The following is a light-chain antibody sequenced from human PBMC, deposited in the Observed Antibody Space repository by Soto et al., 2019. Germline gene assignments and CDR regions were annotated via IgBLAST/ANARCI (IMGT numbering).Light chain of an antibody. CDR3: QQYNSFTWT. V-gene: IGKV1-5*03. J-gene: IGKJ1*01. CDR2: KAS. CDR1: QSISTW. Sequence: DIQMTQSPSTLSASVGDRVTITCRASQSISTWLTWYQQKPGKAPKLLIYKASSLESGVPSRFSGSASGTEFTLTISSLQPDDVATYYCQQYNSFTWTFGQGTKVDI.